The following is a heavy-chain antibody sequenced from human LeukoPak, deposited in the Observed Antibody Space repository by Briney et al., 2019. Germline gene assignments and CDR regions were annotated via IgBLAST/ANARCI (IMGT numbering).Heavy chain of an antibody. J-gene: IGHJ3*02. V-gene: IGHV4-59*08. Sequence: SETLSLTCTVSGSMYNYYWSWIRQPPGKGLEWTGYVYYSGSTNYNPSLKSRVTISVDTSKSQFSLKLSSVTAADTAVYYCARLNLPGGNSDAFDIWGQGTMVTVSS. CDR1: GSMYNYY. D-gene: IGHD4-23*01. CDR3: ARLNLPGGNSDAFDI. CDR2: VYYSGST.